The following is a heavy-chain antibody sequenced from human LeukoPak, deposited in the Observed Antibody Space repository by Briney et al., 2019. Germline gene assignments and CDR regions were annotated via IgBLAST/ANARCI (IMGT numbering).Heavy chain of an antibody. J-gene: IGHJ6*03. D-gene: IGHD6-13*01. Sequence: PGRSLRLSCAASGFTFDDYAMHWVRQAPGKGLEWVSGISWNSGSIGYADSVKGRFTISRDNAKNSLYLQMNSLRAEDTALYYCAGSSSSRYYYYYMDVWGKGTTVTVSS. V-gene: IGHV3-9*01. CDR1: GFTFDDYA. CDR2: ISWNSGSI. CDR3: AGSSSSRYYYYYMDV.